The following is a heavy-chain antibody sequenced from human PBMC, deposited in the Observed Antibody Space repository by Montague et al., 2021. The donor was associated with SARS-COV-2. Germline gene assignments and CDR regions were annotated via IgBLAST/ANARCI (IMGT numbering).Heavy chain of an antibody. V-gene: IGHV3-48*03. CDR1: GFIFSNFA. CDR3: ARGALWVVVVSTAPLNFDY. Sequence: SLRLSCAASGFIFSNFAFHWVRQAPGKGLEWVSYISSSGSTIYYADSVKGRFTISRDNAKNSLYLQMNSLRAEDTAVYYCARGALWVVVVSTAPLNFDYWGQGTLVTVSS. D-gene: IGHD3-22*01. CDR2: ISSSGSTI. J-gene: IGHJ4*02.